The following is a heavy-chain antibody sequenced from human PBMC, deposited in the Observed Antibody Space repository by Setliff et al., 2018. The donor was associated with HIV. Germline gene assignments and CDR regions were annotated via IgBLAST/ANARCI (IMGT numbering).Heavy chain of an antibody. J-gene: IGHJ4*02. CDR1: GGSISSDY. V-gene: IGHV4-59*08. CDR3: VNPSGAMGDFDS. Sequence: SETLSLTCTVSGGSISSDYWSWIRQPPGKGLEWIGYIYYSGRTNYNPSLDSRVTMSVDTSKNQISLKLTSVTAADTAVYYCVNPSGAMGDFDSWGQGTLVTVSS. D-gene: IGHD3-16*01. CDR2: IYYSGRT.